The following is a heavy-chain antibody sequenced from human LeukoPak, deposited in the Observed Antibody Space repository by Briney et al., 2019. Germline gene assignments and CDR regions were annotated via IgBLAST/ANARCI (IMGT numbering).Heavy chain of an antibody. J-gene: IGHJ4*02. V-gene: IGHV4-39*07. CDR1: GGSISSSSYY. Sequence: SETLSLTCTVSGGSISSSSYYWGWIRQPPGKGLEWIGSIYYSGSTYYNPSLKSRVTISVDTSKNQFSLKLSSVTAADTAVYYCARAPNDFWSGFYYFDYWGQGTLVTVSS. CDR2: IYYSGST. D-gene: IGHD3-3*01. CDR3: ARAPNDFWSGFYYFDY.